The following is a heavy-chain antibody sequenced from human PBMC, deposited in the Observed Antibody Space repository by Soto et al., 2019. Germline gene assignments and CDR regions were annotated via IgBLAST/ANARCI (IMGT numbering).Heavy chain of an antibody. V-gene: IGHV4-4*02. CDR2: IYHGGST. D-gene: IGHD1-26*01. CDR3: ASSKSGGSYYFDY. CDR1: GGSISSTDW. Sequence: QVQLQESGPGLVKPSGTLSLTCAVSGGSISSTDWWSWVRQPPGKGLEWIGEIYHGGSTNYNPSLKSRVTRSVDKSKNQIPLNLTTVTAADTNVYYCASSKSGGSYYFDYWGQRTLVTVSS. J-gene: IGHJ4*02.